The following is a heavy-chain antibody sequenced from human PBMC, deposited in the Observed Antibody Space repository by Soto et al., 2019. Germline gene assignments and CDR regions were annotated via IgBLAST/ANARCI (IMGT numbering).Heavy chain of an antibody. J-gene: IGHJ6*02. V-gene: IGHV4-59*01. Sequence: SETLSLTCTVSSGSISSYYWSWIRQPPGKGLEWIGYIYYSGSTNYNPSLKSRVTISVDTSKNQFSLKLSSVTAADTAVYYCAREGYYGSGSYYNYYYGMDVWGQGTTVTVSS. CDR2: IYYSGST. D-gene: IGHD3-10*01. CDR1: SGSISSYY. CDR3: AREGYYGSGSYYNYYYGMDV.